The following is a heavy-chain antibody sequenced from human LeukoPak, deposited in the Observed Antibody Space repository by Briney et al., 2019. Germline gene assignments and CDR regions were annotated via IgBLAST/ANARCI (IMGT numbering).Heavy chain of an antibody. Sequence: GGSLRLSCAASRFTFSSYAMHWVRQAPGKGLEWVAVISYDGSNKYYADSVKGRFTISRDNSKDTLYLQMNSLRAEDTAVYYCARGTAMVRPYFDYWGQGTLVTVSS. CDR3: ARGTAMVRPYFDY. J-gene: IGHJ4*02. D-gene: IGHD5-18*01. V-gene: IGHV3-30-3*01. CDR1: RFTFSSYA. CDR2: ISYDGSNK.